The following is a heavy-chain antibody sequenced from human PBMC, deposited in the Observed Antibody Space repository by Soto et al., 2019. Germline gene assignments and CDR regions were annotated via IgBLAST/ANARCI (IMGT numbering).Heavy chain of an antibody. D-gene: IGHD3-22*01. CDR1: GYTFTSYA. CDR2: ISAYNGYT. J-gene: IGHJ5*02. V-gene: IGHV1-18*01. Sequence: ASVKVSCKASGYTFTSYASQWVRQAPGQRLEWMGWISAYNGYTNYAQNLQGRVTMTTDTSTRTAYMELRSLRSDDTAVYYCAKTPHYDSSGYYSWSDPWGQGTLVTVSS. CDR3: AKTPHYDSSGYYSWSDP.